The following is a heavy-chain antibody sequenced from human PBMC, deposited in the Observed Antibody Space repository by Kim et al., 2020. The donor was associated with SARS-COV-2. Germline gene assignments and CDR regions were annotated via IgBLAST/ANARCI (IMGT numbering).Heavy chain of an antibody. CDR1: GGSISSSSYY. Sequence: SETLSLTYTVSGGSISSSSYYWGWIRQPPGKGLEWIGSIYYSGSTYYNPSLKSRVTISVDTSKNQFSLKLSSVTAADTAVYYCARHELHNYYGSGRFFD. CDR2: IYYSGST. V-gene: IGHV4-39*01. J-gene: IGHJ4*01. CDR3: ARHELHNYYGSGRFFD. D-gene: IGHD3-10*01.